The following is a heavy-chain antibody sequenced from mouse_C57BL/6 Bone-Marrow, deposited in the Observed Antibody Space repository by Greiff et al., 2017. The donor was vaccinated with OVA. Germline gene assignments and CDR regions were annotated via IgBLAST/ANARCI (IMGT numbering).Heavy chain of an antibody. V-gene: IGHV1-81*01. Sequence: VQLQQSGAELARPGASVKLSCKASGYTFTSYGISWVKQRTGQGLEWIGEIYPRSGNTYYNEKFKGKATLTADKSSSTAYMELRSLTSVDSAVYFCALYYYGSSLYYYAMDYWGQGTSVTVSS. CDR3: ALYYYGSSLYYYAMDY. D-gene: IGHD1-1*01. CDR1: GYTFTSYG. CDR2: IYPRSGNT. J-gene: IGHJ4*01.